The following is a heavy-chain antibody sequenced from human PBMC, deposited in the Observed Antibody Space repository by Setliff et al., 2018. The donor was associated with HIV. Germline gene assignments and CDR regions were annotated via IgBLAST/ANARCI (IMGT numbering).Heavy chain of an antibody. V-gene: IGHV1-69*13. CDR1: GGTFSSYA. CDR2: IIPIFGTA. Sequence: ASVKVSCKASGGTFSSYAISWVRQAPGQGLEWMGGIIPIFGTANYAQKFQGRVTLTADESTSTAYMELSSLRSEDTAVYYCARLGAGGSGWYSGWFDPWGQGTLVTVSS. D-gene: IGHD6-19*01. CDR3: ARLGAGGSGWYSGWFDP. J-gene: IGHJ5*02.